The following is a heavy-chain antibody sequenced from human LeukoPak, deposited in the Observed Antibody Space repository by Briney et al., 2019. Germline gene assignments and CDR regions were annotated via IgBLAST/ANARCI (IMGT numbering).Heavy chain of an antibody. CDR2: MHYSGST. J-gene: IGHJ4*02. V-gene: IGHV4-39*07. CDR3: ARPYGSGSYSFPFDY. Sequence: SETLSLTCTVSGGSISSSSYYWGWIRQPPGTGLEWIGSMHYSGSTYYNPSLKSRVTISVDTSKNQFSLKLSSVTAADTAVYYYARPYGSGSYSFPFDYWGQGTLVTVSS. D-gene: IGHD3-10*01. CDR1: GGSISSSSYY.